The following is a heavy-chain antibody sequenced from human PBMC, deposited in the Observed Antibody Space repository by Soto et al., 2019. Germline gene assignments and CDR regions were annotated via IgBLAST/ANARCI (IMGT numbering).Heavy chain of an antibody. V-gene: IGHV3-74*01. J-gene: IGHJ4*01. CDR3: TRGLRAEASRTGAQ. D-gene: IGHD3-10*01. CDR1: GVPLSMYW. CDR2: ISDDGTTT. Sequence: EGLRHSCVGSGVPLSMYWMHWVRQVPGQRPFWVSRISDDGTTTNYADSVRGRFTISRDNSKNTLYLQMKNLKQDDTAMYYCTRGLRAEASRTGAQWGHGT.